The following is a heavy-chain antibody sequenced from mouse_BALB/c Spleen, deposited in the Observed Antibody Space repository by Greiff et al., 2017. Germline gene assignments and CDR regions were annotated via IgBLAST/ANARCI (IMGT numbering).Heavy chain of an antibody. CDR3: ARDYDYDDAMDY. J-gene: IGHJ4*01. V-gene: IGHV1-12*01. CDR2: IYPGNGDT. CDR1: GYTFTSYN. Sequence: QVQLQQPGAELVKPGASVKMSCKASGYTFTSYNMHWVKQTPGQGLEWIGAIYPGNGDTSYNQKFKGKATLTADKSSSTAYMQLRSLTSEDSAVYYCARDYDYDDAMDYWGQGTSVTVSS. D-gene: IGHD2-4*01.